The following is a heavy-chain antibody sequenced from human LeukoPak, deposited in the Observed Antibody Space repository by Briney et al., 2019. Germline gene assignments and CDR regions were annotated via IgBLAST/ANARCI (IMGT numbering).Heavy chain of an antibody. CDR2: IYYSGST. CDR1: GGSISSGGYY. J-gene: IGHJ5*02. V-gene: IGHV4-31*03. Sequence: PSQTLSLTCTVSGGSISSGGYYWSWIRQHPGKGLEWIGYIYYSGSTYYNPSLKSRATISVDTSKNQFSLKLSSVTAADTAVYYCAREITMVRPHTQQNWFDPWGQGTLVTVSS. CDR3: AREITMVRPHTQQNWFDP. D-gene: IGHD3-10*01.